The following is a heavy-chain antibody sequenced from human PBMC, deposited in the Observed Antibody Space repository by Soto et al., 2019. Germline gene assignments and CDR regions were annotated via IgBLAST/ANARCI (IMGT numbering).Heavy chain of an antibody. D-gene: IGHD5-12*01. CDR2: IIPIFGTA. CDR1: GGTFSSYA. CDR3: ARDNVEMATMGYYYYGMDV. V-gene: IGHV1-69*06. Sequence: QVQLVQSGAEVKKPGSSVKVSCKASGGTFSSYAISWVRQAPGQGREWMGGIIPIFGTANYAQKFQGRVTITADKSTSTAYMELSSLRSEDTAVYYCARDNVEMATMGYYYYGMDVWGQGTTVTVSS. J-gene: IGHJ6*02.